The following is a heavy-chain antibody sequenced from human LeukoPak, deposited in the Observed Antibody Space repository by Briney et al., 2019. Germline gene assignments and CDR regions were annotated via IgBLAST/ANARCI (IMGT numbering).Heavy chain of an antibody. Sequence: GGPLRLSCAASGFTFSSYAMSWVRQAPGKGLEWVSAISGSGGSTYYADSVKGRFTISRDNSKNTLYLQMNSLRAEDTAVYYCAREGTAAAGTYYFDYWGQGTLVTVSS. CDR3: AREGTAAAGTYYFDY. CDR1: GFTFSSYA. V-gene: IGHV3-23*01. CDR2: ISGSGGST. J-gene: IGHJ4*02. D-gene: IGHD6-13*01.